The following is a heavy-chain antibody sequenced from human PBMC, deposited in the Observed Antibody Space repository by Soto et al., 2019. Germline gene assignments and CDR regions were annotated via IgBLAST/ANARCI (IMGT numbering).Heavy chain of an antibody. Sequence: ASVKVSCKASGYTFTGYYMHWVRQAPGPGLEWMGWINPNSGGTNYAQKVQGRVTMTRDTSISTAYMELGRLRSDDTALYYCAREGAMALRFDGDYYYCMDVWCQGTTVTVSS. CDR1: GYTFTGYY. J-gene: IGHJ6*02. D-gene: IGHD5-18*01. V-gene: IGHV1-2*02. CDR2: INPNSGGT. CDR3: AREGAMALRFDGDYYYCMDV.